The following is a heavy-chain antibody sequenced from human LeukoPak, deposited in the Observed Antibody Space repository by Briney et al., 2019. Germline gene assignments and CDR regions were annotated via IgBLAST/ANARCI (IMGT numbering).Heavy chain of an antibody. J-gene: IGHJ4*02. D-gene: IGHD1-26*01. CDR2: ISGSGSST. CDR3: AEEVGSTYPTFDY. V-gene: IGHV3-23*01. CDR1: GFIFSSYA. Sequence: GGSLRLSCAASGFIFSSYAMSWARQAPGKGLEWVSTISGSGSSTYYADSVKGRFTISRDNSKNTLYLQMSSLRAEDTALYFCAEEVGSTYPTFDYWGQGALVTVSS.